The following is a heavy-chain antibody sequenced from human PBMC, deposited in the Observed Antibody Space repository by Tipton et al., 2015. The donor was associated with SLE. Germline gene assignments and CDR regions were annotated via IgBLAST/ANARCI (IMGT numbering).Heavy chain of an antibody. CDR3: ARDLMYNDILTGQTLYWHFDL. CDR2: MYHSGST. CDR1: GYPITSGYY. D-gene: IGHD3-9*01. Sequence: TLSLTCAVSGYPITSGYYWGWIRQSPGKGLEWIGSMYHSGSTYYNPSLKSRVTILLDTSRNWFSLKLSSVTAADTAVYYCARDLMYNDILTGQTLYWHFDLWGRGTLVTVSS. J-gene: IGHJ2*01. V-gene: IGHV4-38-2*02.